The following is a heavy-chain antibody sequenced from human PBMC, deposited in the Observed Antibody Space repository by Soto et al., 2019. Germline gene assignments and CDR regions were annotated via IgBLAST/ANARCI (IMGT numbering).Heavy chain of an antibody. V-gene: IGHV3-9*01. Sequence: ESGGGLVQPGRSLRLSCAASGFIFDEYAMHWVRQAPGKALEWVSSISWNSGNIGYADSVKGRFTISRDNAKNSLYLQMNSVRGEDTALYYCAKGASTTVFAFNDYWGQGTLVTVSS. CDR1: GFIFDEYA. J-gene: IGHJ4*02. CDR3: AKGASTTVFAFNDY. D-gene: IGHD4-17*01. CDR2: ISWNSGNI.